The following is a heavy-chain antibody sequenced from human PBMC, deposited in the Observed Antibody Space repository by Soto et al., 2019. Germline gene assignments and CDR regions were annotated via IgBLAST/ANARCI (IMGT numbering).Heavy chain of an antibody. D-gene: IGHD3-10*01. CDR2: INHSGST. Sequence: QVQLQQWGAGLLKPSETLSLTCAVYGGSFSGYYWSWIRQPPGKGLEWIGEINHSGSTNYNPSLKSRVTISVDTSKNQFTLKLSSVTAADTAVYYCARRGCTMVRIYGMDVWGQGTTVTVSS. V-gene: IGHV4-34*01. CDR1: GGSFSGYY. CDR3: ARRGCTMVRIYGMDV. J-gene: IGHJ6*02.